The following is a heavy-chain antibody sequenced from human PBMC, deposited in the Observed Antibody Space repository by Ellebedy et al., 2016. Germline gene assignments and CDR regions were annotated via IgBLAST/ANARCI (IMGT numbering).Heavy chain of an antibody. CDR3: ARDRGPFLWYFDL. J-gene: IGHJ2*01. CDR2: VYHSGTT. V-gene: IGHV4-59*01. D-gene: IGHD3-10*01. CDR1: GDSIRNYY. Sequence: SETLSLTCTVSGDSIRNYYWSWIRQPPGKGLEWIGYVYHSGTTNYNPSLSSRVTMSLDTSKNQFSLRLTSVTAADTAVYYCARDRGPFLWYFDLWGRGILVTVSS.